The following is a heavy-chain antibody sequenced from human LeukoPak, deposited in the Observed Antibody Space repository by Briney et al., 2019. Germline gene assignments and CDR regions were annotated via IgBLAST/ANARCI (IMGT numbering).Heavy chain of an antibody. CDR1: GGSISSGDYY. Sequence: KPSQTLSLTCTVSGGSISSGDYYWSWIRQHPGKALEWIGYTHYSGSTYYNPSLKSRITISVDTSKNQFSLKLSSVTAADTAVYYCGREDATMSIDYWGQGTLVTVSS. CDR3: GREDATMSIDY. J-gene: IGHJ4*02. D-gene: IGHD5-18*01. CDR2: THYSGST. V-gene: IGHV4-31*03.